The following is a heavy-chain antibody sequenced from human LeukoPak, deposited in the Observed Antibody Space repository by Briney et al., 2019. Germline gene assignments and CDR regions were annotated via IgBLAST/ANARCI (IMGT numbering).Heavy chain of an antibody. CDR1: GGSVSNYY. Sequence: SETLSLTCTVSGGSVSNYYWSWIRQSPGKGLEWIGYIYYTETSYNPSLKSRVTISVDTSKNQFSLRLRSVTVADTAVYYCERHVSVAVTNFFDYWGQGTLVTVSS. J-gene: IGHJ4*02. CDR2: IYYTET. V-gene: IGHV4-59*08. D-gene: IGHD6-19*01. CDR3: ERHVSVAVTNFFDY.